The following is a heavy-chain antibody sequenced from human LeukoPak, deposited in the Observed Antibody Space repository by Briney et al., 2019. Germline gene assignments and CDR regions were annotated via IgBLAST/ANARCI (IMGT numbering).Heavy chain of an antibody. CDR2: VSDTGRT. D-gene: IGHD3-22*01. CDR1: SASISPNY. Sequence: SETLSLTCSVSSASISPNYWSWLRQSPGKGLEWIAYVSDTGRTRYNPSLQSRLTISLDTSNNHFSLQLSSVTAADTALYYCARLLDNDNSGAPDTFDIWGQGTMVTVSS. V-gene: IGHV4-59*01. J-gene: IGHJ3*02. CDR3: ARLLDNDNSGAPDTFDI.